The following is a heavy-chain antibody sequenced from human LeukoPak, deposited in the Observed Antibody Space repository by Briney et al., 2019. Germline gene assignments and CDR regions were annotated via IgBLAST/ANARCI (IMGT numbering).Heavy chain of an antibody. J-gene: IGHJ4*02. CDR3: ARTNVLRYFDWLSKGHYFDY. V-gene: IGHV3-74*01. Sequence: GGSLRLSCAASGFTFSSYWTHWVRQAPGKGLVWVSRINSDGSSTSYADSVKGRFTISRDNAKNTLYLQMNSLRAEDTAVYYCARTNVLRYFDWLSKGHYFDYWGQGTLVTVSS. CDR1: GFTFSSYW. D-gene: IGHD3-9*01. CDR2: INSDGSST.